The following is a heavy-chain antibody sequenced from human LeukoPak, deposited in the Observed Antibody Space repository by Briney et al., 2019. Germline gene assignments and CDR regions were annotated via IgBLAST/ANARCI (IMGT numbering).Heavy chain of an antibody. J-gene: IGHJ4*02. V-gene: IGHV4-34*01. Sequence: SETLSLTCNVSGGSISSSYWSWIRQPPGKGLEWIAEINHSGSTNYNPSLKSRVTISVDTSKNQFSLKLSSVTAADTAVYYCARGPPGYGSGRRPFDYWGQGTLVTVSS. CDR1: GGSISSSY. CDR2: INHSGST. CDR3: ARGPPGYGSGRRPFDY. D-gene: IGHD3-10*01.